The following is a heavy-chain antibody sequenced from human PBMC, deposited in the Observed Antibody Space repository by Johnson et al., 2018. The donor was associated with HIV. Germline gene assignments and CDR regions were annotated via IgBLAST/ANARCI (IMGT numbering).Heavy chain of an antibody. D-gene: IGHD3-10*01. CDR2: IYSGGNT. CDR3: TTDLIRRYYGSGLRDAFDI. Sequence: VQLVESGGGLVQPGGSLRLSCAASGFTVSSNYMSWVRQAPGKGLEWVSVIYSGGNTYYADSVKGRFTISRDDSKNTLYLQMNSLKPEDTAVYYCTTDLIRRYYGSGLRDAFDIWGQGTMVTVSS. V-gene: IGHV3-53*01. CDR1: GFTVSSNY. J-gene: IGHJ3*02.